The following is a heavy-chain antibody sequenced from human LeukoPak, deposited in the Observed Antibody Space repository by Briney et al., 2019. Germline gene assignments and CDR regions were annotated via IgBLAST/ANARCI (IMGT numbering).Heavy chain of an antibody. CDR1: GGSISSYY. CDR3: ARDLVARIFGVVNFNWFDP. D-gene: IGHD3-3*02. Sequence: SETLSLTCTVSGGSISSYYWSWIRQPAGKGLEWIGRIYTSGSTNYNPSLKSRVTMSVDTSKNQFSLKLSSVTAADTAVYYCARDLVARIFGVVNFNWFDPWGQGTLVTVSS. J-gene: IGHJ5*02. CDR2: IYTSGST. V-gene: IGHV4-4*07.